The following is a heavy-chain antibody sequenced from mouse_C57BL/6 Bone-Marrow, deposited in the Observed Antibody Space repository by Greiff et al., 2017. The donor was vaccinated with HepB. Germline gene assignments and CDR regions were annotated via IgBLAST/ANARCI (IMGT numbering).Heavy chain of an antibody. CDR2: IDPSDSYT. D-gene: IGHD2-4*01. Sequence: QVQLQQPGAELVMPGASVKLSCKASGYTFTSYWMHWVKQRPGQGLEWIGEIDPSDSYTNYNQKFKGKSTLTVDKSSSTAYMQLSSLTSEDSAVYYCASVIYAMDYWGQGTSVTVSS. CDR3: ASVIYAMDY. CDR1: GYTFTSYW. V-gene: IGHV1-69*01. J-gene: IGHJ4*01.